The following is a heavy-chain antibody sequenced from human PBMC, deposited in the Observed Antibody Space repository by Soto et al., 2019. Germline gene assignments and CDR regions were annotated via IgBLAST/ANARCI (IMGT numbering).Heavy chain of an antibody. CDR2: IYPGDSDT. CDR3: ARAAGRHPIYYGIAV. CDR1: GYSFTSYW. V-gene: IGHV5-51*01. J-gene: IGHJ6*02. Sequence: GESLKVSCKGSGYSFTSYWIGWVRQMPGKGLEWMGIIYPGDSDTRYSPSFQGQVTISADKSISTAYLQGSSLKASDTAMYYCARAAGRHPIYYGIAVWGQGTTVT. D-gene: IGHD3-3*01.